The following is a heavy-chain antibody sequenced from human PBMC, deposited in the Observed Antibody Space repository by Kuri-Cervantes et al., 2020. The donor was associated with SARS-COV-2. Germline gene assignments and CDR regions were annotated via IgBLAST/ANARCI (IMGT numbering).Heavy chain of an antibody. CDR1: GYSFTSYW. CDR3: ARLIGQVGVVGDY. V-gene: IGHV5-51*01. J-gene: IGHJ4*02. D-gene: IGHD2-21*01. CDR2: IYPGDSDT. Sequence: ASVKVSCKGSGYSFTSYWIGWVRQMPGKGLEWMGIIYPGDSDTRYSPSFQGQVTISADKSISTAYLQWSSLKASDTAMYYCARLIGQVGVVGDYWGQGTLVTVSS.